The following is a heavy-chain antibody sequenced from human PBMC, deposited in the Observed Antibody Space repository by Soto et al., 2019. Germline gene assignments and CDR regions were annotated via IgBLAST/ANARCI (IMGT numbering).Heavy chain of an antibody. V-gene: IGHV1-69*01. Sequence: QAQVVQSGAELRKPGSSVKLACKASEGTFNSYAIAWVRQAPGQGLEWMGGIIPYYNTLNYAQKFQARVTSSANASPNTGYMELSSRRSDDTAVYFCASGASRRNPAVFDSWVQGTLVTVSS. J-gene: IGHJ4*02. CDR3: ASGASRRNPAVFDS. CDR1: EGTFNSYA. D-gene: IGHD1-1*01. CDR2: IIPYYNTL.